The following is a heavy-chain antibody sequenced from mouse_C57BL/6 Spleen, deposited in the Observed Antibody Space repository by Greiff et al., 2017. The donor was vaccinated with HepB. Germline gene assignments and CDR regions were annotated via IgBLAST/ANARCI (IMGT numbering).Heavy chain of an antibody. V-gene: IGHV5-4*01. CDR1: GFTFSSYA. D-gene: IGHD2-3*01. J-gene: IGHJ2*01. CDR2: ISDGGSYT. Sequence: EVQVVESGGGLVKPGGSLKLSCAASGFTFSSYAMSWVRQTPEKRLEWVATISDGGSYTYYPDNVKGRFTSSRDNAKNNLYLQMSHLKSEDTAMYYCAREDGYYGYWGKGTTLTVSS. CDR3: AREDGYYGY.